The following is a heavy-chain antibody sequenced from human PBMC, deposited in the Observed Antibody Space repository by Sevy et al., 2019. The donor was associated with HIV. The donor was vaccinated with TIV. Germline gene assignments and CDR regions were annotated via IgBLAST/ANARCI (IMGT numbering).Heavy chain of an antibody. CDR2: ISYDGSNK. CDR1: GFTFSSYS. Sequence: GGSLRLSCAVSGFTFSSYSMHWVRQAPGKGLEWVTVISYDGSNKYYADSVKDPFTISRDNLKNTLYLQMNSLRAEDTAVYYCAKCGGDCYSRGYLDYWGQGTLVTVSS. J-gene: IGHJ4*02. CDR3: AKCGGDCYSRGYLDY. D-gene: IGHD2-21*02. V-gene: IGHV3-30-3*02.